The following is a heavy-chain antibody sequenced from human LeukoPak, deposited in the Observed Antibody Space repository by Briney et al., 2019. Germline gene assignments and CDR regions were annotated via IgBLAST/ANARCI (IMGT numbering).Heavy chain of an antibody. CDR1: GGSIRNYY. CDR3: ASRAFYDSSGLDF. J-gene: IGHJ4*02. V-gene: IGHV4-59*08. Sequence: PSETLSLTCSVSGGSIRNYYWTWIRQPPGKGLEWIGHVSNSGNTKYNPSLKSRVTISIDTSKKHFSLNLSSVSAAVTAVYYCASRAFYDSSGLDFWGQGILVTVSS. D-gene: IGHD3-22*01. CDR2: VSNSGNT.